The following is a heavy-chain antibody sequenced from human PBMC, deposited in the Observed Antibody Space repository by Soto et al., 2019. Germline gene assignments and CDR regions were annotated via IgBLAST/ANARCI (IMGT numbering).Heavy chain of an antibody. J-gene: IGHJ4*02. CDR1: GGTFSSYA. D-gene: IGHD5-12*01. CDR2: IIPIFGTA. CDR3: ASGGLPDASGY. Sequence: ASVKVSCKASGGTFSSYAISWVRQAPGQGLEWMGGIIPIFGTANYAQKFQGRVTITWDMSTTTSYMDLSSLRSEDTAVYYCASGGLPDASGYWGQGTQVTVSS. V-gene: IGHV1-69*06.